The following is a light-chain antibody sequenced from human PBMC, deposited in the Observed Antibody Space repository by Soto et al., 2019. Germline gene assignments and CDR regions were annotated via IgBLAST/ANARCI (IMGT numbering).Light chain of an antibody. J-gene: IGLJ1*01. CDR2: DVT. CDR1: SSDVGGYNY. Sequence: QSVLTQPASVSGSPGQSITISFTGTSSDVGGYNYVSWYQQHPGKAPKLIIYDVTNRPPGVSNRFSGSKSGNTASLTISGLQAEDEADYYCSSYTSSSTLEVFGTGTKVTVL. V-gene: IGLV2-14*01. CDR3: SSYTSSSTLEV.